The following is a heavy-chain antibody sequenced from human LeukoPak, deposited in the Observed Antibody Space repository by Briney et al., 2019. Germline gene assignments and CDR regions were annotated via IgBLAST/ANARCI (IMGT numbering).Heavy chain of an antibody. CDR1: GYRFTSHW. D-gene: IGHD2-15*01. V-gene: IGHV5-51*01. J-gene: IGHJ4*02. Sequence: GESLKTSCKGSGYRFTSHWIGWVRQMPGKGLEWMGIIYPGDSDTRYSPSFQGQVTISADKSISTAYLQWSSLKASDTAMYYCARRLLGYCSGGSCEYYFDYWGQGTLVTVSS. CDR3: ARRLLGYCSGGSCEYYFDY. CDR2: IYPGDSDT.